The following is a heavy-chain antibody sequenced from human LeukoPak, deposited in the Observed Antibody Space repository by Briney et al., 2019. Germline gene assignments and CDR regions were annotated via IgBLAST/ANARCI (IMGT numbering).Heavy chain of an antibody. CDR3: AKGSYYGSSGSFYFDY. CDR2: ISGSGDNT. CDR1: GFTFSTFA. D-gene: IGHD3-22*01. Sequence: GGSLRLSCAASGFTFSTFAMSWVRQAPGKGLEWVSGISGSGDNTYYADSVKGRFTISRDNSKNTLYVQVNSLGTEDTAAYYCAKGSYYGSSGSFYFDYWGQGTLVTVSS. V-gene: IGHV3-23*01. J-gene: IGHJ4*02.